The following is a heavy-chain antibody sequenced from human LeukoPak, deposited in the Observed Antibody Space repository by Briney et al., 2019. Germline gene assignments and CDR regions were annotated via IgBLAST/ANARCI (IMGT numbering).Heavy chain of an antibody. J-gene: IGHJ6*02. CDR2: IYSGGST. CDR1: GFTVRSIY. Sequence: GGSLRPSCAAFGFTVRSIYMSWVRQAPGKGLEGVSGIYSGGSTYYADSVKGRFTISRENSKNTLYPQMYSLRAEDTAVYYGAAPGGYVWGSYLGMDVWGQGTTVTVSS. CDR3: AAPGGYVWGSYLGMDV. D-gene: IGHD3-16*02. V-gene: IGHV3-66*01.